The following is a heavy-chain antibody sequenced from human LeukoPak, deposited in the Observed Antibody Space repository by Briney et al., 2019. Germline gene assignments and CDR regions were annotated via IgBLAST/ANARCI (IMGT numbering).Heavy chain of an antibody. V-gene: IGHV3-7*01. Sequence: GGSLRLSCAASGFTFSSYWMSWVRQAPGKGLEWVANIKQDGSEKYYADSVKGRFTISRDNAKNSLYLQMNSLRAEDTAVYYCARVGYYDSSGYYFDYWGQGTLVTVSS. D-gene: IGHD3-22*01. CDR3: ARVGYYDSSGYYFDY. CDR1: GFTFSSYW. CDR2: IKQDGSEK. J-gene: IGHJ4*02.